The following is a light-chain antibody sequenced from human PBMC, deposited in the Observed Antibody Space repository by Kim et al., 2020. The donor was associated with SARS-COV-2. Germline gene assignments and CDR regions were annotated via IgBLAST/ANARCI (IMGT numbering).Light chain of an antibody. J-gene: IGKJ1*01. CDR2: AAS. CDR1: QGISNY. CDR3: QKYNSAPPWT. V-gene: IGKV1-27*01. Sequence: SGGDRVAITGRASQGISNYLAWYQQKPGKVPKLVSDAASILQSGVPSRFSGSGSGTDFTLTISSLQPEDVATYYCQKYNSAPPWTFGQGTKVDFK.